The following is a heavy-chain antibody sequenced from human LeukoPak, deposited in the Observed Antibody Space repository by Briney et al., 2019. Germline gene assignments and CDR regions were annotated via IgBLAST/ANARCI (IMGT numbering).Heavy chain of an antibody. CDR2: IYRGGDT. Sequence: GGSLRLSCAASGFNVSGNYMSWVRQAPGKGMEWVSVIYRGGDTYYADSVKGRFTVSRDISKNTLYLQMNSLRAEDTAVYYCAKDALYCSSTSCHEADYYYGMDVWGQGTTVTVSS. CDR3: AKDALYCSSTSCHEADYYYGMDV. J-gene: IGHJ6*02. V-gene: IGHV3-53*01. CDR1: GFNVSGNY. D-gene: IGHD2-2*01.